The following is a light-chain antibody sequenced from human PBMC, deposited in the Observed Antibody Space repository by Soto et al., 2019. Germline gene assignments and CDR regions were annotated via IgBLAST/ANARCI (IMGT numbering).Light chain of an antibody. CDR1: QSVSSSY. CDR3: QQYSRAPIT. V-gene: IGKV3-20*01. CDR2: TAS. J-gene: IGKJ5*01. Sequence: EIVLTQSPGTLSLSPGERATLSCRASQSVSSSYLAWYQQKPDQAPRLLIYTASRRATGIPDRFSGSGSGTDFTLTISRLEPEDSAVYYCQQYSRAPITFGQGTRLEIK.